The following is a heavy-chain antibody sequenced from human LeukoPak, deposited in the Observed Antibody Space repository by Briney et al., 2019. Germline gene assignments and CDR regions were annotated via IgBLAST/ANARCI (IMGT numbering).Heavy chain of an antibody. J-gene: IGHJ4*02. CDR2: INSDGSST. V-gene: IGHV3-74*01. CDR1: GFTFSSYW. Sequence: PGGSLRLSCAASGFTFSSYWMHWVRQAPGKGLVWVSRINSDGSSTSYADSVKGRFTISRDNSKNTLYLQMNSLRAEDTAVYYCARDKDYYDSSGSLDYWGQGTLVTVSS. CDR3: ARDKDYYDSSGSLDY. D-gene: IGHD3-22*01.